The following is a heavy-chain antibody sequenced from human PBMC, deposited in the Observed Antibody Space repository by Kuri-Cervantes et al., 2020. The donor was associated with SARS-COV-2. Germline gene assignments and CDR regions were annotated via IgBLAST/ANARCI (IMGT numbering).Heavy chain of an antibody. CDR1: GDSITNYY. V-gene: IGHV4-59*01. CDR2: VSYNGAT. CDR3: SGRVDFSSVDY. Sequence: SETLSLTCTVSGDSITNYYSTWIRQPPGKGLEWNGYVSYNGATAYNPTLKSRVTMSLDTSKNQFSLRLSSVTAADTAVYYCSGRVDFSSVDYWGQGTLVTVSS. J-gene: IGHJ4*02. D-gene: IGHD3/OR15-3a*01.